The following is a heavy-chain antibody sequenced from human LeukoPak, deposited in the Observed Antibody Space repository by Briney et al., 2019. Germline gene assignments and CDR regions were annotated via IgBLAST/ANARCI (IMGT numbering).Heavy chain of an antibody. D-gene: IGHD7-27*01. J-gene: IGHJ4*02. CDR2: IIPIFGTA. CDR3: ASLGNTLDY. V-gene: IGHV1-69*05. CDR1: GGTFSSYA. Sequence: ASVKVSCKASGGTFSSYAISWVRQAPGQGLEWMGGIIPIFGTANYAQKLQGRVTMTTDTSTSTAYMELRSLRSDDTAVYYCASLGNTLDYWGQGTLVTVSS.